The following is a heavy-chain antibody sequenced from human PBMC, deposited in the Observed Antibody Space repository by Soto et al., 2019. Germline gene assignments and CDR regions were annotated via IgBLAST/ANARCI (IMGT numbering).Heavy chain of an antibody. Sequence: PSETLSLTCTVSGGSVSSGSYYWSWIRQPPGKGLEWIGYIYYSGSTNYNPSLKSRVTISVDTSKKEIYLELASVTAADTAVYYCVRDVAAVGTDWFDPWGQGTLVTVSS. CDR1: GGSVSSGSYY. J-gene: IGHJ5*02. CDR3: VRDVAAVGTDWFDP. D-gene: IGHD6-13*01. V-gene: IGHV4-61*01. CDR2: IYYSGST.